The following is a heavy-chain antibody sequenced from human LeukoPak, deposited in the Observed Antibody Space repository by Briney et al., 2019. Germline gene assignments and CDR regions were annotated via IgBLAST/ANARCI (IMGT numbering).Heavy chain of an antibody. V-gene: IGHV3-74*01. J-gene: IGHJ4*02. D-gene: IGHD6-19*01. CDR1: GFTFSKYW. CDR3: ATKQWLAPPPDS. CDR2: INTDGTVT. Sequence: PGGSLRLSCAASGFTFSKYWMLWVRQAPGKGLESGSRINTDGTVTTYADSVKGRFTGSRDNADNTMFLQMNSVRDEDTAVYYCATKQWLAPPPDSRGQGTPVTVSS.